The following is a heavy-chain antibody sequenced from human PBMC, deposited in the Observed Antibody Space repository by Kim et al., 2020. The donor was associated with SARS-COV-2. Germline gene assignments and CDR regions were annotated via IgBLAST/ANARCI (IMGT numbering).Heavy chain of an antibody. CDR2: ISYDGNNK. V-gene: IGHV3-30*04. CDR3: ARDIEGFFDY. J-gene: IGHJ4*02. Sequence: GGSLRLSCAVSGFTFSRYSLHWVRQSPGKGLEWVAVISYDGNNKYSADSVKGRFIISRDNSKNTLYLQMNSLKSEETAFYYCARDIEGFFDYWGQGTLVTVSS. D-gene: IGHD3-16*02. CDR1: GFTFSRYS.